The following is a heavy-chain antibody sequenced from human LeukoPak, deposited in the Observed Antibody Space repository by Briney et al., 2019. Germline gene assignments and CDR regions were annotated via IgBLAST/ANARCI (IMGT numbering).Heavy chain of an antibody. Sequence: SETLSLTCTVSGGSISSGGYYWSWIRQPPGKGLEWIGYIYHSGSTYYNPSLKSRVTISVDRSKNQFSLKLSSVTAADTAVYYCARVSFLGELSYYFDYWGQGTLVTVSS. J-gene: IGHJ4*02. CDR1: GGSISSGGYY. D-gene: IGHD3-16*02. V-gene: IGHV4-30-2*01. CDR2: IYHSGST. CDR3: ARVSFLGELSYYFDY.